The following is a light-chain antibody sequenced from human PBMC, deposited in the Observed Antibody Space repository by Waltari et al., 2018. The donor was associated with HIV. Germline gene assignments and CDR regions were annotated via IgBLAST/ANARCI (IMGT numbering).Light chain of an antibody. CDR2: DVN. CDR1: TVGNYVF. Sequence: QSALTQPRSVSGSPGQSVTISCTGTTVGNYVFVSWYQQYPRKAPKVLSYDVNKRPSGVPDRFSGSKSFNTASLTISGLQPEDEADYFCCSYAGRFTYVFGTGTKVTVL. V-gene: IGLV2-11*01. J-gene: IGLJ1*01. CDR3: CSYAGRFTYV.